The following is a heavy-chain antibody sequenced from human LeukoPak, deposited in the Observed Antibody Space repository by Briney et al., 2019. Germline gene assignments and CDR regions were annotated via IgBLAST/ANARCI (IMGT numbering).Heavy chain of an antibody. CDR1: GYTFTSYG. CDR3: ARTRGADFPFDY. D-gene: IGHD3-10*01. CDR2: IIPIFGTA. V-gene: IGHV1-69*13. Sequence: GASVKVSCKASGYTFTSYGISWVRQAPGQGLEWMGGIIPIFGTANYAQKFQGRVTITADESTSTAYMELSSLRSEDTAVYYCARTRGADFPFDYWGQGTLVTVSS. J-gene: IGHJ4*02.